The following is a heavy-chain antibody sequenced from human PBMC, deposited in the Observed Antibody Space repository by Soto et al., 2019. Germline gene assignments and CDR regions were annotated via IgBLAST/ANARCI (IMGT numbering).Heavy chain of an antibody. CDR2: IYWDDDK. Sequence: QITLKESGPTLVKPTQTLTLTCTFSGFSLSTSGVGVGWIRQPPGKALEWLALIYWDDDKRYSPSLKSRLTTTKDPSKTQVVLTMTNMDPVDTATYYCAPVVGMGWFDPWGQGTLVTVSS. J-gene: IGHJ5*02. D-gene: IGHD2-8*01. CDR1: GFSLSTSGVG. V-gene: IGHV2-5*02. CDR3: APVVGMGWFDP.